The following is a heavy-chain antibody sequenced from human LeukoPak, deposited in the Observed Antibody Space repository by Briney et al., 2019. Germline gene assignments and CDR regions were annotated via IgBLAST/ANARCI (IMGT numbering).Heavy chain of an antibody. J-gene: IGHJ3*02. CDR3: AREAIGTTKSDDAFDI. V-gene: IGHV3-30*09. CDR1: GITFSNFP. CDR2: ISYDGNTK. Sequence: PGGSLRLSCAATGITFSNFPMYWVRQTPGKGLEWVAVISYDGNTKYYADSVKGRFAITRDNSKNTLFLQMNSLRGEDTAVYYCAREAIGTTKSDDAFDIWGQGTMVTVSS. D-gene: IGHD1-1*01.